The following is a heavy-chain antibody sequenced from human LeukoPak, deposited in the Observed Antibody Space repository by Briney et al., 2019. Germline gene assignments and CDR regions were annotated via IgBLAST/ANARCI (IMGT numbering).Heavy chain of an antibody. D-gene: IGHD6-13*01. CDR2: INHSGST. CDR1: GGSFSGYY. CDR3: ARDRDDDPNSSWYRSGLNWFDP. V-gene: IGHV4-34*01. J-gene: IGHJ5*02. Sequence: SETLSLTCAVYGGSFSGYYWSWIRQPPGKGLEGIGEINHSGSTYYNPSLKSRVTISVDTSKNQFSLKLSSVTAADTAVYYCARDRDDDPNSSWYRSGLNWFDPWGQGTLVTVSS.